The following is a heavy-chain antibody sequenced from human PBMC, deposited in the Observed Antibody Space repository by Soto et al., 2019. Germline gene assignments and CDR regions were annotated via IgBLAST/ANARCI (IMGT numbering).Heavy chain of an antibody. V-gene: IGHV1-18*01. CDR3: ARDGLSGFRQWLADDAFDI. J-gene: IGHJ3*02. Sequence: ASVKVSCKASGYTFTSHGISWVRQAPGQGLEWMGWISAYNGNTNYAQKLQGRVTMTTDTSTSTAYMELRSLRSDDTAVYYCARDGLSGFRQWLADDAFDIWGQGKMVTVSS. CDR1: GYTFTSHG. CDR2: ISAYNGNT. D-gene: IGHD6-19*01.